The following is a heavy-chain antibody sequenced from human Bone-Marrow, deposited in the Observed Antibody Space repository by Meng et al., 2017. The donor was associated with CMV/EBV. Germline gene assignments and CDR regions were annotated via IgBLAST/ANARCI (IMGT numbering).Heavy chain of an antibody. V-gene: IGHV1-2*02. Sequence: ASVKVSCKASGYTFTGYYMHWVRQAPGQGLEWMGWINPNSGGTNYAQKFQGRVTMTRDTSISTAYMELSRLRSDDTAVYYCARGYCSSTSCYPRSLMKRSFDDWGQGTLVTGSS. CDR3: ARGYCSSTSCYPRSLMKRSFDD. CDR2: INPNSGGT. D-gene: IGHD2-2*01. J-gene: IGHJ4*02. CDR1: GYTFTGYY.